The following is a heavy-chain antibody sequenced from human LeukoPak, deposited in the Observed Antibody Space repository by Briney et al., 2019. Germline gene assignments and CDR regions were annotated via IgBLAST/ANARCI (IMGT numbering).Heavy chain of an antibody. CDR3: ARHDCSSTNCRCFDY. D-gene: IGHD2-2*01. CDR1: GGSISSETYY. Sequence: SETLSLTCNVSGGSISSETYYWGWIRQPPGKGLEWIGSIHYSGSTYDNAALKSRLTISVDTSKSQFSLRLGSVTAADTAVYFCARHDCSSTNCRCFDYWGQGTLVTVSS. CDR2: IHYSGST. J-gene: IGHJ4*02. V-gene: IGHV4-39*01.